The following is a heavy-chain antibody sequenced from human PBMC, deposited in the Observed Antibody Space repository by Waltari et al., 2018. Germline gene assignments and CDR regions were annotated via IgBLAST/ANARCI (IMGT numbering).Heavy chain of an antibody. CDR1: GFTFSSDA. D-gene: IGHD3-22*01. CDR3: GKLDYDGNGFPNYFDH. J-gene: IGHJ4*02. V-gene: IGHV3-23*01. Sequence: EVRLLESGGGLVQPGGSLRLSCAASGFTFSSDAMTWVRQAPGKGLDWVSTISDSGGSTYYTDSVKGRFTISRDNSKITLYLQMSSLRVEDTAIYYCGKLDYDGNGFPNYFDHWGQGTLVTVSS. CDR2: ISDSGGST.